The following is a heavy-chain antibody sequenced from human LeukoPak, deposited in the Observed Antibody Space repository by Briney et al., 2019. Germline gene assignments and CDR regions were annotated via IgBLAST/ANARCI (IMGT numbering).Heavy chain of an antibody. CDR3: ASRGDSSGYSDAFDI. J-gene: IGHJ3*02. CDR2: IYYSGST. Sequence: SETLSLTCTVSGGSISSYYWSWIRQPPGKGLEWIGYIYYSGSTNYNPFLKSRVTISVDTSKNQFSLKLSSVTAADTAVYYCASRGDSSGYSDAFDIWGQGTMVTVSS. V-gene: IGHV4-59*08. CDR1: GGSISSYY. D-gene: IGHD3-22*01.